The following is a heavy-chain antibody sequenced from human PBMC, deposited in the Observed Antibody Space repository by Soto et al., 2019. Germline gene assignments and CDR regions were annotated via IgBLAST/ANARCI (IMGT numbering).Heavy chain of an antibody. CDR3: ARDRYDGSGSTFPAD. J-gene: IGHJ4*02. V-gene: IGHV4-59*01. CDR2: VYYLGST. CDR1: GDSMSDNF. D-gene: IGHD3-10*01. Sequence: QVQLQESGPGLVKPSETLSLTCTVSGDSMSDNFWSWVRQPPGKGLEWIGYVYYLGSTDYNPSLRSRVTISLDKSKKQLSLHLSSVTVADTAVYYCARDRYDGSGSTFPADWGPGTLVSVSS.